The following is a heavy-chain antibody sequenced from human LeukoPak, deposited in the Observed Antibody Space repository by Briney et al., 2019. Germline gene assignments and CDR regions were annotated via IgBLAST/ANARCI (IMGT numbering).Heavy chain of an antibody. CDR2: INSKSDNI. D-gene: IGHD6-19*01. J-gene: IGHJ6*02. V-gene: IGHV3-48*01. CDR3: ARKQWLAPSPYYGMDV. Sequence: GGPLRLSCAASGFTFSSCAMIWVRQAPGKGLEWVSYINSKSDNIYYADSVKGRFTISRDNVKNSLYLQLNSLRAEDTAVYYCARKQWLAPSPYYGMDVWGQGTTVTVSS. CDR1: GFTFSSCA.